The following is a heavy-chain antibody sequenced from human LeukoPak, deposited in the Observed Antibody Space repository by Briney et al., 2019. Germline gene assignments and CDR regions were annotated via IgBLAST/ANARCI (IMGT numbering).Heavy chain of an antibody. J-gene: IGHJ4*02. CDR2: INHSGST. D-gene: IGHD6-6*01. CDR3: ARAALGSSSTGY. Sequence: PSETLSLTCAVYGGSFSGYYWSWIRQPPGKGLEWIGEINHSGSTNYNPSLKSRVTISVDTSKKQFSLNLSSVTAADTAVYYCARAALGSSSTGYWGQGTLVTVSS. V-gene: IGHV4-34*01. CDR1: GGSFSGYY.